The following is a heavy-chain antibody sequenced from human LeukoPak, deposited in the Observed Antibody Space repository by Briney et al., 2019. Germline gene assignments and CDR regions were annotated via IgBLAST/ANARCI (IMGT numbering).Heavy chain of an antibody. CDR3: ARGGSYFGY. V-gene: IGHV4-34*01. J-gene: IGHJ4*02. Sequence: SETPSLTCAVYGGSFSGYYWSWIRQPPGKGLEWIGEINHSGSTNYNPSLKSRLSISLDMSKNQFSLKLSSVTAADTAVYYCARGGSYFGYWGQGTLVTVSS. CDR2: INHSGST. CDR1: GGSFSGYY. D-gene: IGHD1-26*01.